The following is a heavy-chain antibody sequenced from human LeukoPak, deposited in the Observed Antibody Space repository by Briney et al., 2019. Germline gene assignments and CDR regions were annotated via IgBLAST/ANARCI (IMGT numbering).Heavy chain of an antibody. CDR2: IYYSGST. CDR1: AGSTSSSSYY. J-gene: IGHJ4*02. Sequence: PSETLSLTCTVSAGSTSSSSYYWGWIRQPPGKGLEWIGSIYYSGSTYYNPSLKSRVTISVDTSKNQFSLKLSSVTAADTAVYYCASLSSGWYRGGKGSFDYWGQGTLVTVSS. CDR3: ASLSSGWYRGGKGSFDY. D-gene: IGHD6-19*01. V-gene: IGHV4-39*07.